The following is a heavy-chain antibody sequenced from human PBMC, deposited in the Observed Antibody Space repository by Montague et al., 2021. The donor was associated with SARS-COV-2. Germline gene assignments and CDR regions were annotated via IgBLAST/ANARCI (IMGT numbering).Heavy chain of an antibody. D-gene: IGHD2-2*02. J-gene: IGHJ5*02. V-gene: IGHV4-34*01. CDR1: GGSFSGYY. CDR2: INHSGST. Sequence: SETLSLTCAVYGGSFSGYYWSWIRQPPGKGLEWIGEINHSGSTNHNPPLKSRVTISVDTSKNQFSLKLSSVTAADTAVYYCASLTLGYCSSTSCYSDWFDPWGQGTLVTVSS. CDR3: ASLTLGYCSSTSCYSDWFDP.